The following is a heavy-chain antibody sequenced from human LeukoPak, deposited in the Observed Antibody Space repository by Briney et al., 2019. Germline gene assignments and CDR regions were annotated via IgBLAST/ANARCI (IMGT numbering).Heavy chain of an antibody. CDR3: ASRYCSSTSCRINWFDP. D-gene: IGHD2-2*01. J-gene: IGHJ5*02. Sequence: ASVKLSCKASGYTFTGYYMHWVRQAPGQGLEWMGWINPNSGGTNYAQKFQGRVPRTRDTSISTAYMELSRLRSGDTAVYYCASRYCSSTSCRINWFDPWGQGALVTVSS. V-gene: IGHV1-2*02. CDR2: INPNSGGT. CDR1: GYTFTGYY.